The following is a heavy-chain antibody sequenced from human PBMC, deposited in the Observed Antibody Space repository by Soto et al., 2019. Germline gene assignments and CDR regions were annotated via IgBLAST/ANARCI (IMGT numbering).Heavy chain of an antibody. CDR1: GFTFSSAW. Sequence: VQLVESGGDLVPPGGSLRLSCATSGFTFSSAWMSWVRQAPGEGLEWVGRIKSKADGETIEYAAPVKGRFTISRDDSKATVFLQMNSLKAEDTAIYYCAADIPPPQGPSYPIDYWGQGTLVTVSS. CDR2: IKSKADGETI. V-gene: IGHV3-15*01. CDR3: AADIPPPQGPSYPIDY. D-gene: IGHD1-26*01. J-gene: IGHJ4*02.